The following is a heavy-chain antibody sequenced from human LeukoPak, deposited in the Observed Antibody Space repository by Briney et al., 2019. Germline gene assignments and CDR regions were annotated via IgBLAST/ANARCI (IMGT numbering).Heavy chain of an antibody. V-gene: IGHV4-59*08. Sequence: SETLSLTCTVSGGSISSYYWSWIRQPPGKGLEWIGYIYYSGSTNYNPSLKSRATISVDTSKNQFSLKLSSVTAADTAVYYCARRVYGSGSYYFDYWGQGTLVTVSS. CDR3: ARRVYGSGSYYFDY. CDR1: GGSISSYY. D-gene: IGHD3-10*01. CDR2: IYYSGST. J-gene: IGHJ4*02.